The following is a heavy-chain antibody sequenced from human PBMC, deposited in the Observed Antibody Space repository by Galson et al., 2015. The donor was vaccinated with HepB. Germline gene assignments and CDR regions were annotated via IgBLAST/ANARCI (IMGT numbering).Heavy chain of an antibody. CDR2: ISAYNRNT. J-gene: IGHJ4*02. CDR1: GFRFTDYG. CDR3: ARELWFGEHKFDY. V-gene: IGHV1-18*01. D-gene: IGHD3-10*01. Sequence: SVKVSCKASGFRFTDYGISWVRQAPGQGLEWMGWISAYNRNTNYAQKFQGRVTMITDTSTATAYMELRSLRSDDTAVYYCARELWFGEHKFDYWGQGTLVAVSS.